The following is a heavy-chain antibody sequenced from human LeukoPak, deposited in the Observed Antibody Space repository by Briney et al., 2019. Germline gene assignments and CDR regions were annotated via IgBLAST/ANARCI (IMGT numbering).Heavy chain of an antibody. J-gene: IGHJ4*02. Sequence: PGGFLRLSCAASGLTVSSNYMSWVRKAPGKGLKWVSVIYSGGSTYYADSVKGRFTISRDNAKNSLYLQMNSLRAEDTAVYYCAREHNWNYFDYWGQGTLVTVSS. CDR3: AREHNWNYFDY. D-gene: IGHD1-20*01. CDR2: IYSGGST. CDR1: GLTVSSNY. V-gene: IGHV3-66*01.